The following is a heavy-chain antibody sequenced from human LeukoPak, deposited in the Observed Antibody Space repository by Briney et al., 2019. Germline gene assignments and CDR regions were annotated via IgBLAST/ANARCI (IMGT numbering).Heavy chain of an antibody. V-gene: IGHV1-69*13. CDR1: GGTFSGYA. CDR3: ARGVADGSGSYSSLSLPLYYYYGMDV. Sequence: ASVKVSCKASGGTFSGYAISWVRQAPGQGLEWMGGIIPIFGTANYAQKFQGRVTITADESTSTAYMELSSLRSEDTAVYYCARGVADGSGSYSSLSLPLYYYYGMDVWGQGTTVTVSS. CDR2: IIPIFGTA. J-gene: IGHJ6*02. D-gene: IGHD3-10*01.